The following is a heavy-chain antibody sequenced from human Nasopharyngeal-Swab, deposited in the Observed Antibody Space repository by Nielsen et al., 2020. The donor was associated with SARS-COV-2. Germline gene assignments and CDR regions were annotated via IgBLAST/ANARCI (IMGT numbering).Heavy chain of an antibody. CDR1: GGSISSYY. Sequence: SETLSLTCTVSGGSISSYYWSWIRQPPGKGLEGIGYMYYSGSTKYNPSLKSRVTISVDRSKNQFSLRLSSVTAADTAVYYCARRCFDSLYGMDVWGQGTTVTVSS. V-gene: IGHV4-59*01. CDR3: ARRCFDSLYGMDV. J-gene: IGHJ6*02. CDR2: MYYSGST. D-gene: IGHD3-9*01.